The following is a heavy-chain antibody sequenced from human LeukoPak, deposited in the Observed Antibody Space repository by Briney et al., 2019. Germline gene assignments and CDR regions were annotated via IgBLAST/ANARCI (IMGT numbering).Heavy chain of an antibody. Sequence: GGSLRLSCAASGFTFSDYDMSRIRQAPGKGLEWVSHISSSGTTIYYADSVKGRFTISRDNAKNSLYLQMNSLRAEDTAVFYCTRPTSSWYEASHWGQGTLVTVSS. J-gene: IGHJ4*02. CDR3: TRPTSSWYEASH. CDR2: ISSSGTTI. D-gene: IGHD6-13*01. V-gene: IGHV3-11*04. CDR1: GFTFSDYD.